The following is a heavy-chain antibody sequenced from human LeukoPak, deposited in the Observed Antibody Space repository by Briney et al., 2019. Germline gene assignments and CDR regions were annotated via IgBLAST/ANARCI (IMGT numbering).Heavy chain of an antibody. CDR3: ARDRAAAGTRVPESDY. V-gene: IGHV3-11*01. D-gene: IGHD6-13*01. Sequence: PGGSLRLSCAASGFTFSDYYMSWIRQAPGKGLEWVSYISSSGSTIYYADSVKGRFTISRDNAKNSLYLQMNSLRAEDTAVYYCARDRAAAGTRVPESDYWGQGTLVTVSS. J-gene: IGHJ4*02. CDR2: ISSSGSTI. CDR1: GFTFSDYY.